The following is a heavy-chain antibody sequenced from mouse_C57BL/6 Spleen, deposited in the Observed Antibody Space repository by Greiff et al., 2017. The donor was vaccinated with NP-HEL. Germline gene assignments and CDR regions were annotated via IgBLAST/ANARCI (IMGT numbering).Heavy chain of an antibody. V-gene: IGHV1-55*01. J-gene: IGHJ4*01. CDR2: IYPGSGST. D-gene: IGHD2-4*01. Sequence: VQLQQSGAELVKPGASVKMSCKASGYTFTSYWITWVKQRPGQGLEWIGDIYPGSGSTNYNEKFKSKATLTVDTSSSTAYMQRSSLTSEDSAVYYCARGGLRRNYYAMDYWGQGTSVTVSS. CDR1: GYTFTSYW. CDR3: ARGGLRRNYYAMDY.